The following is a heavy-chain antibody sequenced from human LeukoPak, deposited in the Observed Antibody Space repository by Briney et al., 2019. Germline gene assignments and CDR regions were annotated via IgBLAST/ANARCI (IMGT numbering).Heavy chain of an antibody. Sequence: GGSLRLSCAASGFTFSSYSMNWVRQAPGKGLEWVSSISSSSSYIYYADSVKGRFTISRDNAKNSLYLQMNSLRAEDTAVYYCARDDYYDSSGYYHYDYWGQGTLATVSS. CDR2: ISSSSSYI. V-gene: IGHV3-21*01. CDR3: ARDDYYDSSGYYHYDY. CDR1: GFTFSSYS. J-gene: IGHJ4*02. D-gene: IGHD3-22*01.